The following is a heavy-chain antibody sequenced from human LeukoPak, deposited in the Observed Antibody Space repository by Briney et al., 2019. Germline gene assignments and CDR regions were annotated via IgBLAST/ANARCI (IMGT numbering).Heavy chain of an antibody. CDR1: GFTFSRHW. CDR3: ARDANAGYSVNWFDP. Sequence: GGSLRLSCAASGFTFSRHWMSWVRQAPGKGLEWVANIKQDGSEKHYVDSVKGRFTISRDNAKNLLYLQMDSLRAEDTAIYYCARDANAGYSVNWFDPWGQGTLVTVSS. D-gene: IGHD5/OR15-5a*01. J-gene: IGHJ5*01. V-gene: IGHV3-7*03. CDR2: IKQDGSEK.